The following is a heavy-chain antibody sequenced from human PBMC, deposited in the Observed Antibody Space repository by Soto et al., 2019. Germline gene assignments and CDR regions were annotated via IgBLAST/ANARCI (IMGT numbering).Heavy chain of an antibody. CDR1: GFTFSSYA. CDR3: ARDLASPSQSRPPNIAVAGACDY. J-gene: IGHJ4*02. Sequence: QVQLVESGGGVVQPGRSLRLSCAASGFTFSSYAMHWVRQAPGKGLEWVAVISYDGSNKYYADSVKGRFTISRDNSKNTLYLQMSSLSAEDTAVYYCARDLASPSQSRPPNIAVAGACDYWGQGTLVTVSS. V-gene: IGHV3-30-3*01. CDR2: ISYDGSNK. D-gene: IGHD6-19*01.